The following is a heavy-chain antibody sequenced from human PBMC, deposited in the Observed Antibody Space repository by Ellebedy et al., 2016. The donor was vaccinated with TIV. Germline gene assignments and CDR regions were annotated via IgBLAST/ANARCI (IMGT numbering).Heavy chain of an antibody. CDR1: GFTFSSYW. CDR2: IWQDGGQK. D-gene: IGHD2-8*01. CDR3: ARDDGRLGYCTTPTCHLGAFDL. V-gene: IGHV3-7*01. Sequence: GESLKISCAASGFTFSSYWMSWVRQAPGKGLEWVANIWQDGGQKHYVDSVQGRFTISIDNAKNSLFLQMNSLRLEDTAVYFCARDDGRLGYCTTPTCHLGAFDLWGPGTMVTVSS. J-gene: IGHJ3*01.